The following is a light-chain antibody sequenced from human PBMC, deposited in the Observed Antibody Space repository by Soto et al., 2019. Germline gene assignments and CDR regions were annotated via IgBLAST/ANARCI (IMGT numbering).Light chain of an antibody. Sequence: SYELTQSPSVSVAPEKTATITCGGNNIGNKRVHWYRQKPGQAPVLLISYDSDRPSGIPERFSGSNSGNTATLTISRVEAGDEADYYCQVWDIMTENYGFGSGTKLTVL. CDR1: NIGNKR. V-gene: IGLV3-21*04. CDR2: YDS. J-gene: IGLJ1*01. CDR3: QVWDIMTENYG.